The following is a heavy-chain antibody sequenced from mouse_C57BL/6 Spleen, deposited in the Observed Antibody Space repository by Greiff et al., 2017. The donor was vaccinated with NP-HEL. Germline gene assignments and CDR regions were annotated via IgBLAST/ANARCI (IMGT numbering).Heavy chain of an antibody. J-gene: IGHJ1*03. CDR2: IRNKANGYTT. V-gene: IGHV7-3*01. Sequence: EVQLVESGGGLVQPGGSLSLSCAASGFTFTDYYMSWVRQPPGKALEWLGFIRNKANGYTTEYSASVKGRFTISRDTSQSILYLQMNALRAEDSATYYCASYGPYWYFDVWGTGTTVTVSS. CDR1: GFTFTDYY. CDR3: ASYGPYWYFDV.